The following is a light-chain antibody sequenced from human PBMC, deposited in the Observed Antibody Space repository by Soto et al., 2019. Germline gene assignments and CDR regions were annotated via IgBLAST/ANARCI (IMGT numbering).Light chain of an antibody. CDR3: AAWDDSLNGLV. V-gene: IGLV2-8*01. Sequence: QSALTQPPSASGSPGQSVTISCTGTSSDVGAYNYVCWYQQHPGKAPKLIISEVTKRPSGVPDRFSGSKSGTSASLAISGLQSEDEADYYCAAWDDSLNGLVFGTGTKLTVL. CDR1: SSDVGAYNY. CDR2: EVT. J-gene: IGLJ1*01.